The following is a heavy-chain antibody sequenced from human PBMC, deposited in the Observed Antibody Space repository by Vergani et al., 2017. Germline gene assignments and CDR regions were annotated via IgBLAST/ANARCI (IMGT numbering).Heavy chain of an antibody. J-gene: IGHJ4*02. CDR3: ASNPRLGGDGVDS. CDR1: GGSISSDNW. D-gene: IGHD3-16*01. V-gene: IGHV4-4*02. Sequence: QVQLQQWGPGLVTPSGTLSLTCAVSGGSISSDNWWNWVRQAPVKGVQWIGAIHRSRSTNYTPSVRRRVTISLGKSKNQFSLQLTSVTAADTAVYFCASNPRLGGDGVDSWVQGTLVTVSS. CDR2: IHRSRST.